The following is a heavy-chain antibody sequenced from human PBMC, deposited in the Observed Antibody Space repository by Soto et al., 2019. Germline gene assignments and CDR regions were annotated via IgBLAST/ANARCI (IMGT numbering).Heavy chain of an antibody. CDR3: SGHGFFISIFGVVLNWFDP. CDR1: GGSISSSSYY. V-gene: IGHV4-39*01. J-gene: IGHJ5*02. Sequence: SETLSLTCTVSGGSISSSSYYWGWIRQPPGKGLEWIGSIYYSGSTYYNPSLKSRVTISVDTSKNQFSLKLSSVTAADTAVYFCSGHGFFISIFGVVLNWFDPWGQGTLVTVSS. D-gene: IGHD3-3*01. CDR2: IYYSGST.